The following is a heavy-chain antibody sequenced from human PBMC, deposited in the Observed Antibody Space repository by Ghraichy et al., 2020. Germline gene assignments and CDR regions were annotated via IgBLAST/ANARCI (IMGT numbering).Heavy chain of an antibody. J-gene: IGHJ3*01. CDR2: IKTTGTT. CDR1: GITFSNVW. CDR3: TTYNQKDAFDF. Sequence: GESPNISCAAPGITFSNVWMSWVRQAPGKGLEWVGRIKTTGTTDYAAPVKGRFTISRGDSKKMLYLQMNSLKTEDTAAYYCTTYNQKDAFDFWGQGTVVTVSS. D-gene: IGHD1-14*01. V-gene: IGHV3-15*05.